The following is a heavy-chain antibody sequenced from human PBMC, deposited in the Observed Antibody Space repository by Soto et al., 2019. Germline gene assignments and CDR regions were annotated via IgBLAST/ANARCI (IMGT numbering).Heavy chain of an antibody. CDR1: GGTFSSYA. CDR2: IIPIFGTA. Sequence: SVKVSCKASGGTFSSYAISWVRQAPGQGLEWMGGIIPIFGTANYAQKFQGRVTITADESTSTAYMELSSLGSEDTAVYYCARGRNMGYSYGFDYWGQGTLVTVSS. J-gene: IGHJ4*02. D-gene: IGHD5-18*01. V-gene: IGHV1-69*13. CDR3: ARGRNMGYSYGFDY.